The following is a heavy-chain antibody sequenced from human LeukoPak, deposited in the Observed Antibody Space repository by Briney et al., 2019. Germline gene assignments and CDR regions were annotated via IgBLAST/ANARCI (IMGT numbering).Heavy chain of an antibody. CDR1: GGSFSGYY. CDR3: ARDVGTIAAAVPYYFDY. CDR2: INHSGST. D-gene: IGHD6-13*01. J-gene: IGHJ4*02. V-gene: IGHV4-34*01. Sequence: PSETLSLTCAVYGGSFSGYYWSWIRQPPGKGLEWIGEINHSGSTNYNPSLKSRVTISVDTSKNQFSLKLSSVTAVDTAVYYCARDVGTIAAAVPYYFDYWGQGTLVTVSS.